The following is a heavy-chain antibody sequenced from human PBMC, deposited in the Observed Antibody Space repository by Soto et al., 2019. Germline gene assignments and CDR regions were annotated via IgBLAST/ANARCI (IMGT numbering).Heavy chain of an antibody. CDR2: INVGNSNT. V-gene: IGHV1-3*01. CDR1: GGTFSSYT. CDR3: ARARYFYDSSGLDY. Sequence: GASVKVSCKASGGTFSSYTISWVRQAPGQRLEWMGWINVGNSNTKYSQKFQGRVTISRDTSASTAYMELSSLRSEDTSVYYCARARYFYDSSGLDYWGQGALVTVSS. J-gene: IGHJ4*02. D-gene: IGHD3-22*01.